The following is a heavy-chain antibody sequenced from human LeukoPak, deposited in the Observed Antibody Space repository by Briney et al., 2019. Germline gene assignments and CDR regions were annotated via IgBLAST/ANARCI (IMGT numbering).Heavy chain of an antibody. J-gene: IGHJ4*02. CDR1: GFTFSSYS. Sequence: PGGSLRLSCAASGFTFSSYSMNWVRQAPGKGLEWVSSISSSSSYIYYADSVKGRFTISRDNAKNSLYLQMNSLRAEDTAVYYCARDLIGDFWSGYYTGYDYWGQGTLVTVSS. CDR2: ISSSSSYI. V-gene: IGHV3-21*01. D-gene: IGHD3-3*01. CDR3: ARDLIGDFWSGYYTGYDY.